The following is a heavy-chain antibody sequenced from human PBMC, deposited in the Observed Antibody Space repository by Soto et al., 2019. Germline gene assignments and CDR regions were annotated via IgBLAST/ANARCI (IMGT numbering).Heavy chain of an antibody. CDR1: GYTFTSYD. V-gene: IGHV1-69*01. D-gene: IGHD2-15*01. CDR3: ARAGYCSGGSCRPNWFDP. J-gene: IGHJ5*02. CDR2: IIPIFGTA. Sequence: QVQLVQSGAEVKKPGASVKVSCKASGYTFTSYDISWVRQAPGQGLEWMGGIIPIFGTANYAQKFQGRVTITADESTSTAYMELSSLRSEDTAVYYCARAGYCSGGSCRPNWFDPWGQGTLVTVSS.